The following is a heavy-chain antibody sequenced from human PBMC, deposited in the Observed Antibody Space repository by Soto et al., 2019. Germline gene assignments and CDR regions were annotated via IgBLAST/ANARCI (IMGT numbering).Heavy chain of an antibody. J-gene: IGHJ5*02. Sequence: QVQLVQSGAEVKKPGSSVKVSCKASGGSFSSFTISWVRQAPGQGLEWMGGIIPLFGSTNYAQKFQGRVTITADESTSTAYMELNNLRSEDTAVYYCARDRPRLAMTDFIPSEQLDPWGQGTLVTVSS. CDR1: GGSFSSFT. D-gene: IGHD2-21*01. CDR2: IIPLFGST. CDR3: ARDRPRLAMTDFIPSEQLDP. V-gene: IGHV1-69*01.